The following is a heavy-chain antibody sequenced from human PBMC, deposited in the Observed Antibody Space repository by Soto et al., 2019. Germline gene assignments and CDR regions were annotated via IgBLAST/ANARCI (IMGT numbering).Heavy chain of an antibody. J-gene: IGHJ4*02. CDR3: ASVGATIGPLDY. D-gene: IGHD5-12*01. Sequence: QVQLVQSGAEVKKPGSSVKVSCKASGGTFSSYAISWVRQAPGQGLEWMGGIIPIFGTANYAQKFQGRVTIAADESTSTAYMELSSLRTEDTAVYYCASVGATIGPLDYWGQGTPVAVSS. V-gene: IGHV1-69*01. CDR2: IIPIFGTA. CDR1: GGTFSSYA.